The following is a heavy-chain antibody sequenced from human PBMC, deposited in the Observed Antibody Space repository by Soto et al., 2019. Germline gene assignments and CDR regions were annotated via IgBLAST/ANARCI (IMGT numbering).Heavy chain of an antibody. CDR2: ISTDKGNT. CDR1: GYTFTDYG. CDR3: PTRSPAFDY. V-gene: IGHV1-18*01. J-gene: IGHJ4*02. Sequence: QVQLVQSGPEVKKPGASLKVSCKTSGYTFTDYGITWVRQAPGQGLEWMGWISTDKGNTKYAQKFQGRVTMTTDTPTSTGYMELRSLRSDDTAVYYCPTRSPAFDYWGQGPLVTVST.